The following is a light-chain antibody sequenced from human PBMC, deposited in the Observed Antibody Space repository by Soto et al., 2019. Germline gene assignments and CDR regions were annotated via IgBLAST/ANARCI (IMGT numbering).Light chain of an antibody. Sequence: DVVMTQSPVSLPVTLGQPASISCRSSHSLVYSDGNTFLSWFQQRPGQSPRRLIYKVSKRDSGVPGRFSGSGSGTDFTLKISRVEAEDVGVYYCMQGTHWPPIFGPGTKVDIK. CDR2: KVS. CDR3: MQGTHWPPI. V-gene: IGKV2-30*01. J-gene: IGKJ3*01. CDR1: HSLVYSDGNTF.